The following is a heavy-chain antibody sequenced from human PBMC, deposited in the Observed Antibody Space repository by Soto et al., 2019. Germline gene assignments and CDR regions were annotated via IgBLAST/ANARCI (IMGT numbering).Heavy chain of an antibody. D-gene: IGHD3-22*01. CDR1: GYTFTSYY. Sequence: ASVKVSCKASGYTFTSYYMHWVRQAPGQGLEWMGIINPSGGSTSYAQKFQGRVTMTRDTSTSTVYMELSSLRSEDTAVYYCARVLTGYGNSGYYDACFAYWRQGTLVTVPX. V-gene: IGHV1-46*01. CDR2: INPSGGST. J-gene: IGHJ4*02. CDR3: ARVLTGYGNSGYYDACFAY.